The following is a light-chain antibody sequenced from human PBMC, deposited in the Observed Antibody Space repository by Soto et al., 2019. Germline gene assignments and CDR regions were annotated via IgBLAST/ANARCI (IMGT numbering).Light chain of an antibody. CDR3: QQFNSYLLT. CDR2: DAS. V-gene: IGKV1-13*02. Sequence: AIQLTQSPSSLSASVGDRVTITCRASQGISSALAWYQQKPGKAPKLLIYDASSLESGVPSRFSGSGSVKDFTLTISSLQPEDFATYSCQQFNSYLLTFGGGTKVEIK. J-gene: IGKJ4*01. CDR1: QGISSA.